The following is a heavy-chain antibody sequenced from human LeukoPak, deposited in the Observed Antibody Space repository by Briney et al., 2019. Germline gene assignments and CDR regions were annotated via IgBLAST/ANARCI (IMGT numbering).Heavy chain of an antibody. J-gene: IGHJ4*02. V-gene: IGHV1-8*03. CDR2: MNPNSGNT. CDR1: GYTFTSYD. CDR3: ARSLESRDGYNSYFDY. Sequence: ASVKVSCKASGYTFTSYDINWVRQATGQGLEWMGWMNPNSGNTGYAQKFQGRVTITTDESTSTAYMELSSLRSEDTAVYYCARSLESRDGYNSYFDYWGQGTLVTVSS. D-gene: IGHD5-24*01.